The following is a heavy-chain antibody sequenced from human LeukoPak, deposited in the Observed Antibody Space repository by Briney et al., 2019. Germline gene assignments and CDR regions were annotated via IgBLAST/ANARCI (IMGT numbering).Heavy chain of an antibody. J-gene: IGHJ4*02. CDR2: ISSSSSYI. D-gene: IGHD5-24*01. CDR1: GFTFSSSA. V-gene: IGHV3-21*01. Sequence: PGGSLRLSCGASGFTFSSSAMCWVRQAPGKGLEWVSSISSSSSYIYYADSVKGRFTISRDNAKNSLYLQMNSLRAEDTAVYYYARDGVATITVDYWGQGTLVTVSS. CDR3: ARDGVATITVDY.